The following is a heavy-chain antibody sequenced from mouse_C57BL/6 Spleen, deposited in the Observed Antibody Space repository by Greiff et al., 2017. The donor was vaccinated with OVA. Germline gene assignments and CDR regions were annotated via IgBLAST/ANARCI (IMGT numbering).Heavy chain of an antibody. CDR2: IWRGGST. J-gene: IGHJ3*01. D-gene: IGHD2-5*01. V-gene: IGHV2-5*01. CDR1: GFSLTSYG. Sequence: VKLKQSGPGLVQPSQSLSITCTVSGFSLTSYGVHWVRQSPGKSLEWLGVIWRGGSTDYNAAFMSRLSITKDNSKSQVFCKMNSLQADDTAIYYCAKPPLYYSNWFAYWGQGTLVTVSA. CDR3: AKPPLYYSNWFAY.